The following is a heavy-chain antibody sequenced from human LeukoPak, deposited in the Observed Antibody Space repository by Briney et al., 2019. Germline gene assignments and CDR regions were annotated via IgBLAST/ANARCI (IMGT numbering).Heavy chain of an antibody. J-gene: IGHJ4*02. D-gene: IGHD1-1*01. CDR3: ASEKTGRDY. CDR2: LYSGGTT. V-gene: IGHV3-53*01. CDR1: GFTVSNNY. Sequence: GGSLRLSCAASGFTVSNNYMSWVRQAPGRGLEWVSVLYSGGTTYYLDSVKGRFTISRDSSKNTLYLQMNSLRAEDTAIYYCASEKTGRDYWGQGTQVTVSS.